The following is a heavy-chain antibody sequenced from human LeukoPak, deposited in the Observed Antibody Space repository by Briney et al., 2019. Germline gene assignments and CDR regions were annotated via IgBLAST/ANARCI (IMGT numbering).Heavy chain of an antibody. D-gene: IGHD5-18*01. V-gene: IGHV3-21*01. J-gene: IGHJ4*02. CDR3: ARASGVVVDTTTMGSY. CDR1: GFTFSRYS. CDR2: ISSSSTSI. Sequence: GSLRLSCAASGFTFSRYSINWVRQAPGEGLEWVSSISSSSTSIYYADSVKGRFTISRDNAKNSLYLQMNSLRAEDTAVYYCARASGVVVDTTTMGSYWGQGTLVTVSS.